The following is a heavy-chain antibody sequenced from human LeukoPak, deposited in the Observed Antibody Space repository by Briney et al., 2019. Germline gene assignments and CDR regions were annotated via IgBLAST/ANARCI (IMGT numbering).Heavy chain of an antibody. D-gene: IGHD3-3*01. Sequence: SETLSLTCTVSGGSIRSSSYYWGWIRQPPGKGLEWIGTIYYSGSTYYNPSLKSRVTASVDTSKNQFSLKLSSVTAADTAVYYCARFLAYYDFWSGYFGYWGQGTLVTVSS. J-gene: IGHJ4*02. V-gene: IGHV4-39*07. CDR3: ARFLAYYDFWSGYFGY. CDR1: GGSIRSSSYY. CDR2: IYYSGST.